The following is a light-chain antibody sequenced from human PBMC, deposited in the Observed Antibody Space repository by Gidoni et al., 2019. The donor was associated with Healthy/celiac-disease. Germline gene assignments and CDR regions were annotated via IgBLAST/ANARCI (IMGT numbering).Light chain of an antibody. Sequence: EIVLTQSPGTLSLSPGERATLSCMASQSVSSSDLAWYQQKPGQAPRLLIYGASSRATGIPDRFSGSGSGTDFTLTISRLEPEDFAVYYCQQYGSSPYTFGQGTKLEIK. V-gene: IGKV3-20*01. CDR3: QQYGSSPYT. CDR1: QSVSSSD. J-gene: IGKJ2*01. CDR2: GAS.